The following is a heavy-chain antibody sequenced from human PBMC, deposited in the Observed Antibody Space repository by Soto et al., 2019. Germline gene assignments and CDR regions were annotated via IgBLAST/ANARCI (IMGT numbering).Heavy chain of an antibody. CDR3: ARPMIRANDAFDI. CDR1: GGSISSYY. J-gene: IGHJ3*02. Sequence: SETLSLTCTVSGGSISSYYWSWIRQPPGKGLEWIGYIYYSGSTNYNPSLKSRVTISVDTSKNQFSLKLSSVTAADTAVYYCARPMIRANDAFDIWGQGTMVTVSS. D-gene: IGHD3-22*01. CDR2: IYYSGST. V-gene: IGHV4-59*08.